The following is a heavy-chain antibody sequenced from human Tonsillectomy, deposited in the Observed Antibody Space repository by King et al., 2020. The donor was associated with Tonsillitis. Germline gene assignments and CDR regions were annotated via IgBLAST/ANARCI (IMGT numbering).Heavy chain of an antibody. Sequence: QLQVSGPGLVKPSETLSLTCTVSGGSISSSSYYWGWIRQPPGKGLEWIGSIYYSGSTYYNPSLKSRVTISVDTSKNQFSLKLSSVTAADTAVYYCARRTNWGSVVNYWGQGTLVTVSS. D-gene: IGHD7-27*01. CDR2: IYYSGST. CDR3: ARRTNWGSVVNY. V-gene: IGHV4-39*01. J-gene: IGHJ4*02. CDR1: GGSISSSSYY.